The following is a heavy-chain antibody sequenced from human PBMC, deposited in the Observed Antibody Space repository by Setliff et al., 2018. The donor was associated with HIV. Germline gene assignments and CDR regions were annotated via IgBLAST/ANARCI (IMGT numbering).Heavy chain of an antibody. D-gene: IGHD3-22*01. CDR2: IYSGDSGGST. V-gene: IGHV3-23*03. Sequence: GESLKISCVASGITFNIYAMTWVRQAPGKGLEWVSVIYSGDSGGSTYYADSVKGRFTISRDNSKNTLYLQMNSLRAEDTAVYYCARDTTDDNSIFPYWGQGTLVTVSS. CDR3: ARDTTDDNSIFPY. CDR1: GITFNIYA. J-gene: IGHJ4*02.